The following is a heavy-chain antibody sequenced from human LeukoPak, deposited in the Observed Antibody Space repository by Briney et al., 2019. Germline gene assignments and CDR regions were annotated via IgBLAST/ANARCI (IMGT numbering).Heavy chain of an antibody. CDR2: IYYSGTT. D-gene: IGHD6-13*01. Sequence: PSETLSLTCTVSGGSISNYYWSWIRQPPGKGLEWIGYIYYSGTTNYNPSLKSRGTISVDTSNNQFSLKLKSVIAADTAVYYCARGVYIAAAQYGYWGQGTLVTVSS. CDR1: GGSISNYY. CDR3: ARGVYIAAAQYGY. J-gene: IGHJ4*02. V-gene: IGHV4-59*01.